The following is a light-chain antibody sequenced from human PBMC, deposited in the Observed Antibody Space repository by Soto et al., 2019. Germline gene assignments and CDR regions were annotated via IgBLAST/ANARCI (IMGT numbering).Light chain of an antibody. J-gene: IGKJ1*01. V-gene: IGKV3D-7*01. CDR2: GAS. Sequence: EILMTQSPVTLSVSPGERATLSCRASQSVSTRSLAWYQQKPGQAPRLLISGASSRAADIPDRFSGSGSGTEFTLTISSLQPDDFATYYCQQYESYSRTFGQGTKVDIK. CDR1: QSVSTRS. CDR3: QQYESYSRT.